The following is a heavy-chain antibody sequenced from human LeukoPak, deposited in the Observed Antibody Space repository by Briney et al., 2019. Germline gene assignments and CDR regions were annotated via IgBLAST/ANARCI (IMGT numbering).Heavy chain of an antibody. CDR1: GFTFSSYA. D-gene: IGHD4-11*01. CDR2: IGATGGST. CDR3: AKERDYHGAFDY. Sequence: PGGSLRLSRAASGFTFSSYAMSWVRQAPGKGLEWVSDIGATGGSTDYADYVKGRFTISRDNSKGTLYLQMNSLRAEDTAVYYCAKERDYHGAFDYWGQGTLVTVSS. J-gene: IGHJ4*02. V-gene: IGHV3-23*01.